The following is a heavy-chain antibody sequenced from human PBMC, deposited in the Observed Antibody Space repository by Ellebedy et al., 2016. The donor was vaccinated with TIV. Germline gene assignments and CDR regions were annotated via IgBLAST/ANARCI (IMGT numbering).Heavy chain of an antibody. Sequence: PGGSLRLSCATSASTFSSNAMHWVRQAPGKGLEWMAFIQNDGRDTFYADAVEGRFTISRDNSKNTLYRQMNSLRAEDTAVYYCAEETLSKSPFDPWGQGTLVTVSA. CDR2: IQNDGRDT. CDR1: ASTFSSNA. J-gene: IGHJ5*02. V-gene: IGHV3-30*02. CDR3: AEETLSKSPFDP.